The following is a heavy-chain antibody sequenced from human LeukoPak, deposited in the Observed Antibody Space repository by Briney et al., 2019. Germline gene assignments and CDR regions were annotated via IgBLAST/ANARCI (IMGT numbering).Heavy chain of an antibody. CDR1: GYTFTSYA. CDR2: INAGNGNT. CDR3: ARGACSGGSCYSRHYYGMDV. J-gene: IGHJ6*02. V-gene: IGHV1-3*01. D-gene: IGHD2-15*01. Sequence: ASVKVSCKASGYTFTSYAMHWVRQAPGQRLEWMGWINAGNGNTKYSQKFQGRVTITRDTSASTAYMELSSLRSEDAAVYYCARGACSGGSCYSRHYYGMDVWGQGTTVTVSS.